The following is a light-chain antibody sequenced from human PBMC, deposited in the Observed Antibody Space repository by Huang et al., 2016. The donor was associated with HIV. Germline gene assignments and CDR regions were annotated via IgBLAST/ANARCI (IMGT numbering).Light chain of an antibody. CDR2: AAS. CDR1: QVMNTY. V-gene: IGKV1-9*01. Sequence: IQLTQSPSSLSASVGDKVTITCRASQVMNTYLAWSQQQPGKAPRLLIYAASTLQSGVPSRFSGSGSGTDFTLTISSLQLEDFATYYCQHLNVYFGIFGGGTRVEI. CDR3: QHLNVYFGI. J-gene: IGKJ4*01.